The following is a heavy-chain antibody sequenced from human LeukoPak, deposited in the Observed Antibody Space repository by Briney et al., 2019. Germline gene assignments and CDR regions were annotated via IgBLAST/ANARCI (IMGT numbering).Heavy chain of an antibody. CDR3: ARLPLWVMMRGGNFDY. Sequence: ASVKVSCKASGYTFTGYYMHWVRQAAGQGLEWMGWINPNSGGTNYAQKFQGRVTMTRDTSISTAYMELSRLRSDDTAVYYCARLPLWVMMRGGNFDYWGQGTLVTVSS. V-gene: IGHV1-2*02. CDR2: INPNSGGT. D-gene: IGHD3-10*01. J-gene: IGHJ4*02. CDR1: GYTFTGYY.